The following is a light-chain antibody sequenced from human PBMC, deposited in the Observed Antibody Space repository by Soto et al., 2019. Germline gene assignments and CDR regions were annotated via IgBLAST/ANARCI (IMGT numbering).Light chain of an antibody. CDR1: QAVNPW. V-gene: IGKV1-5*03. CDR3: QQYYSRES. J-gene: IGKJ1*01. Sequence: DIQMTQSPAIVSASVGDTVTITCRASQAVNPWLAWHQQKPGKVPRVLIYKTSDLENGVPSRFSGSGSGTEFTLTMSNLQPNDFATYYCQQYYSRESFDPATKV. CDR2: KTS.